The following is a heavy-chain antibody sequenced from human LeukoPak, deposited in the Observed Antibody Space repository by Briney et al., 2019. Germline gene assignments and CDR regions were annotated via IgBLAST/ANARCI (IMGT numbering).Heavy chain of an antibody. CDR2: INSDGSST. D-gene: IGHD1-7*01. CDR1: GFTFSSYW. CDR3: ARAHNWKYGSFDF. J-gene: IGHJ4*02. Sequence: PGGSLRLSCAASGFTFSSYWMHWVRQAPGKGLVWVSRINSDGSSTSYADSVKGRFTISRDNAKNSLYLQMNSLRAEDTAVYYCARAHNWKYGSFDFWGQGTLVTVSS. V-gene: IGHV3-74*01.